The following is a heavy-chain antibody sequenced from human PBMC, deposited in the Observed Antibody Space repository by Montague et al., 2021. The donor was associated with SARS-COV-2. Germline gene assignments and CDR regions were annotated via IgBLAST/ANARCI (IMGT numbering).Heavy chain of an antibody. J-gene: IGHJ2*01. Sequence: SETLSLTCSVSGDSISRYYWSWIRQSDGKGLEWIGRIYTGGYVNYKPALQSRVSMSVDTSKSQVSLNVTSVTAADTAVYYCARAIWHLDVWGRGILVTVSS. V-gene: IGHV4-4*07. CDR2: IYTGGYV. CDR3: ARAIWHLDV. CDR1: GDSISRYY.